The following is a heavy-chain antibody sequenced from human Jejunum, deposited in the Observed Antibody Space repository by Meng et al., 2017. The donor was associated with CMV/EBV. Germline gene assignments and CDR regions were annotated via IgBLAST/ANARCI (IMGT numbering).Heavy chain of an antibody. CDR3: ARASLTGTADY. CDR2: VLPIFGTA. CDR1: GGTFSSYA. Sequence: KASGGTFSSYALSWVRQAPGQGLAWLAGVLPIFGTANYAQKFQGRVTITTDESTSTAYMELSSLRSEDTAVYYCARASLTGTADYWGQGTLVTVSS. J-gene: IGHJ4*02. D-gene: IGHD1/OR15-1a*01. V-gene: IGHV1-69*05.